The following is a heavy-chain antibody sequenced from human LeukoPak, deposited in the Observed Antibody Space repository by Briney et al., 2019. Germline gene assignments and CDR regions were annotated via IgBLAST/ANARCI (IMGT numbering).Heavy chain of an antibody. Sequence: SETLSLTCTVSGASISSYYWSWIRQPAGKGLEWIGRFYTSGSTNYNPSLKSRVTMSVDTSKNQFSLKLRSVTAADTAVYYCARQADVPSSIGYFDFWGQGAPVTVSS. CDR3: ARQADVPSSIGYFDF. V-gene: IGHV4-4*07. J-gene: IGHJ4*02. CDR1: GASISSYY. CDR2: FYTSGST. D-gene: IGHD2/OR15-2a*01.